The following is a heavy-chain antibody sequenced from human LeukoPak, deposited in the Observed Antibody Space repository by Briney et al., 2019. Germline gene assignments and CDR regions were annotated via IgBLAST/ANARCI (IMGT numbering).Heavy chain of an antibody. V-gene: IGHV3-23*01. J-gene: IGHJ4*02. Sequence: GGSLRLSCAASGFTFRSYAMSWVRQAPGKGLEWVSAISGSGGSTYYADSVKGRFTISRDNSKNTLYLQMKSLRVEDTAVYYCAKDLVAAAGTRRMGGDYWGQGTLVTVSS. CDR3: AKDLVAAAGTRRMGGDY. CDR2: ISGSGGST. D-gene: IGHD6-13*01. CDR1: GFTFRSYA.